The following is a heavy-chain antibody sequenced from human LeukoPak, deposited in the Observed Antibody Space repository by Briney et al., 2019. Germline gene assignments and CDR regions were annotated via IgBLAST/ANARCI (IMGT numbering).Heavy chain of an antibody. CDR2: ISGSGGVT. CDR3: ARGGWELLPYYFDY. J-gene: IGHJ4*02. D-gene: IGHD1-26*01. CDR1: GFTFSSYG. V-gene: IGHV3-23*01. Sequence: GGSLRLSCAASGFTFSSYGISWVRQAPGKGLEWVSVISGSGGVTYYADSVKGRFTISRDNSKNTLYLQMNSLRAEDTALYYCARGGWELLPYYFDYWGQGTLVTVSS.